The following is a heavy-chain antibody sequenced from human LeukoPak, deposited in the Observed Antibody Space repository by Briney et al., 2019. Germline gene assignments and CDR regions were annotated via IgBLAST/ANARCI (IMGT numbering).Heavy chain of an antibody. CDR1: GFTLGSYA. V-gene: IGHV3-30*14. Sequence: GGSLRLSCAAPGFTLGSYAMHGVRQAPGKGLEWVAVISYDGSNKYYADSVKGRFTISRDSSKNTVFLQMNSLRAEDTAVYYCARGDFDYWGQGTLVTVSS. J-gene: IGHJ4*02. CDR3: ARGDFDY. CDR2: ISYDGSNK.